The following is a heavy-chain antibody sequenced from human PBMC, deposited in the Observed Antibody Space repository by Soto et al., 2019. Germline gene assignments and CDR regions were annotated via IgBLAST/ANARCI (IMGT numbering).Heavy chain of an antibody. V-gene: IGHV5-51*01. J-gene: IGHJ6*02. D-gene: IGHD1-7*01. CDR1: GYSFTTYW. CDR2: IYPGDSDT. Sequence: GESLKISCKGSGYSFTTYWIAWVRQMPGKGLEWMGIIYPGDSDTVYSPSFQGQVTISADKSISTAYLQWSSLKASDTAMYYCARRKGITGTTYFYYGMDVWGQGTTVTVSS. CDR3: ARRKGITGTTYFYYGMDV.